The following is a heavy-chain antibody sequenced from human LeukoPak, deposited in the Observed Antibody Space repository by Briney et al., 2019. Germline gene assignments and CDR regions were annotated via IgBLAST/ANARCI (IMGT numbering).Heavy chain of an antibody. J-gene: IGHJ4*02. CDR1: GFTFSSYA. V-gene: IGHV3-23*01. CDR3: AKRSIFGSSVDY. CDR2: ISGSGGST. Sequence: GGSLRLSCAASGFTFSSYAMSWVRQAPGKGLEWVSAISGSGGSTYYADSVKGRFTISRDSSKNTLYMQMYSLRAEDTAVYYCAKRSIFGSSVDYWGQGTLVTVSS. D-gene: IGHD6-19*01.